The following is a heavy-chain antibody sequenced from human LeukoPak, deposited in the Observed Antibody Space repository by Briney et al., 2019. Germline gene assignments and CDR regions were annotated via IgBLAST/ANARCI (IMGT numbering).Heavy chain of an antibody. J-gene: IGHJ5*02. D-gene: IGHD1-26*01. CDR1: GGTLSDSA. V-gene: IGHV3-73*01. CDR2: IDRPAKSYAT. CDR3: TRYRGTYNWLDP. Sequence: GGSLKLSCAASGGTLSDSAIHWVRQASGKGLEWVGLIDRPAKSYATAYGASVGGRFTISRDDSKNTAYLQMDSLKTEDTALYYCTRYRGTYNWLDPWGQGTLVTVSS.